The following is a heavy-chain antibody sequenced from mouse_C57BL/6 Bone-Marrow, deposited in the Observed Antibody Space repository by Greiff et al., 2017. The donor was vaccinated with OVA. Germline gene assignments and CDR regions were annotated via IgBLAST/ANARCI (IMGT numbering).Heavy chain of an antibody. J-gene: IGHJ1*03. V-gene: IGHV5-4*03. CDR2: ISDGGSYT. D-gene: IGHD2-4*01. CDR3: ARGGGYDYDGYWYFDV. Sequence: EVKVVESGGGLVKPGGSLKLSCAASGFTFSSYAMSWVRQTPEKRLEWVATISDGGSYTYYPDNVKGRFTISRDNAKNNLYLQMSHLKSEDTAMYYCARGGGYDYDGYWYFDVWGTGTTVTVSS. CDR1: GFTFSSYA.